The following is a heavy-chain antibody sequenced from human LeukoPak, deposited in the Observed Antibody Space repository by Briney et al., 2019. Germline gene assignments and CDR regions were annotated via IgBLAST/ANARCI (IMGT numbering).Heavy chain of an antibody. CDR1: GFTFSPHA. D-gene: IGHD3-22*01. V-gene: IGHV3-33*01. CDR3: ARDMLLGYYDSSGYHDY. J-gene: IGHJ4*02. Sequence: GGSLRLSCAASGFTFSPHAMHWVRQAPGMGLEWVAFIWFDGSNKYYADFVKGRFTISKDNSDNTLYLQMNSLRAEDTAVYYCARDMLLGYYDSSGYHDYWGQGTLVTVSS. CDR2: IWFDGSNK.